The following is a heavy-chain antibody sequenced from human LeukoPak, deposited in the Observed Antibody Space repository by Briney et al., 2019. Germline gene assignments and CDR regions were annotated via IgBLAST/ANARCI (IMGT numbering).Heavy chain of an antibody. CDR3: AKDRHYYDSSGYFDY. CDR1: GFTFSSYA. J-gene: IGHJ4*02. CDR2: ISGSGGTT. V-gene: IGHV3-23*01. Sequence: GGSLRLSCAASGFTFSSYAMSWVRQAPEKGLEWVSAISGSGGTTYYADSVKGWFTISRDNSKNTLSLQMNSLRAEDTAVYYCAKDRHYYDSSGYFDYWGQGTLVTVSS. D-gene: IGHD3-22*01.